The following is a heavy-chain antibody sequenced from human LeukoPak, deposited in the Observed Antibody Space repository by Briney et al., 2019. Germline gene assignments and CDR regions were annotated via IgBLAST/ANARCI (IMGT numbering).Heavy chain of an antibody. Sequence: PSETLSLTCTVSGGSISSSSYYWGWIRQPPGKGLEWIGSIYYSGSTNYNPSLKSRVTISVDTSKNQFSLKLSSVTAADTAVYYCARVAAVAADLDYWGQGTLVTVSS. CDR3: ARVAAVAADLDY. J-gene: IGHJ4*02. D-gene: IGHD6-19*01. CDR2: IYYSGST. V-gene: IGHV4-39*07. CDR1: GGSISSSSYY.